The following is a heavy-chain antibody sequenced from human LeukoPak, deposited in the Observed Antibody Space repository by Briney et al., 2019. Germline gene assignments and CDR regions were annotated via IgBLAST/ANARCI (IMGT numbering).Heavy chain of an antibody. CDR3: AREKPRITMVRGVIKRGNWFDP. D-gene: IGHD3-10*01. Sequence: ASVKVSCKTSGYTFTSYYIHWVRQAPGQGLEWMGWINPNSGGTNYAQKFQGRVTMTRDTSISTAYMELSKLRSDDTAVYYCAREKPRITMVRGVIKRGNWFDPWGQGTLVTVSS. J-gene: IGHJ5*02. V-gene: IGHV1-2*02. CDR2: INPNSGGT. CDR1: GYTFTSYY.